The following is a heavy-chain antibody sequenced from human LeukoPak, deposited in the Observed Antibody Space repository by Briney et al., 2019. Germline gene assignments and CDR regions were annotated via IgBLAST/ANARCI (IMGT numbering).Heavy chain of an antibody. V-gene: IGHV3-7*01. Sequence: PGGSLRLSCAASGFTFSSYWMSWVRQAPGKGLEWVANIKEDGSEKYYVDSVKGRFTISRDNAKNSLYLQMNSLRDEDTAVFFCARVGSGWYAWDYWGQGTLVTVSS. D-gene: IGHD6-19*01. CDR3: ARVGSGWYAWDY. CDR2: IKEDGSEK. J-gene: IGHJ4*02. CDR1: GFTFSSYW.